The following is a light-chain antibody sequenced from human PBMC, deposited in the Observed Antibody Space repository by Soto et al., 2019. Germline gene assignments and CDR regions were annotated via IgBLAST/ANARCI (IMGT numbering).Light chain of an antibody. Sequence: DIPMTQSPSSLSASVGDKLTITCRANQSITNFLNWYQKKPGEVPKLLIYAASRLESGVPSRFSGSGSGTDFALTINTLQPEDFATYYCQQSYTTPRLSFGGGTRVEFK. V-gene: IGKV1-39*01. CDR2: AAS. CDR1: QSITNF. CDR3: QQSYTTPRLS. J-gene: IGKJ4*01.